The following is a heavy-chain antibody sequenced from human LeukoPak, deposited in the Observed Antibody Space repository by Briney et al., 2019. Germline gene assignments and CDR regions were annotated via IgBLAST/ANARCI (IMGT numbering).Heavy chain of an antibody. V-gene: IGHV3-23*01. CDR2: ISGSGGST. CDR1: GFTFSSYG. D-gene: IGHD3-10*01. Sequence: PGGSLRLSCAASGFTFSSYGMSSVRQAPGKGLEWVSAISGSGGSTYYADSVKGRFTISRDNSKNTLNLQMNSLRAEDTAVYYCAKDGKDGWFGELGYYMDVWGKGTTVTISS. J-gene: IGHJ6*03. CDR3: AKDGKDGWFGELGYYMDV.